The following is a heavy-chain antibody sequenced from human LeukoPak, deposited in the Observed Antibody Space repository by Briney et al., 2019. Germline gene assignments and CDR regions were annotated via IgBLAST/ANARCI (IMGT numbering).Heavy chain of an antibody. CDR3: ARNNSNYAAFDT. D-gene: IGHD1-7*01. CDR2: THHSGTT. V-gene: IGHV4-30-2*01. Sequence: PSETLSLTCTVSGGSVNDGGFSWSWIRQPLGKGLEWIGYTHHSGTTYYNPSLRGRVTMSVDTSKNHFSLKLTSATAADTAVYFCARNNSNYAAFDTWGQGTMVTVSS. CDR1: GGSVNDGGFS. J-gene: IGHJ3*02.